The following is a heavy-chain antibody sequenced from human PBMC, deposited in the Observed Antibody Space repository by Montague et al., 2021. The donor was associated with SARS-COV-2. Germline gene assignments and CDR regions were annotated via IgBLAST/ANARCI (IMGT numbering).Heavy chain of an antibody. V-gene: IGHV3-23*01. CDR2: LSANGGAT. Sequence: SLRLSCAASAFTFSSYSMTWVRQAPGQGLQWVSALSANGGATYYLDSVKGRFTISRDNSKSTLYLQMNSLRAEDTGVYYCARVNPSYDFWSGPNWFDPWGQGTLVTVSS. CDR3: ARVNPSYDFWSGPNWFDP. CDR1: AFTFSSYS. D-gene: IGHD3-3*01. J-gene: IGHJ5*02.